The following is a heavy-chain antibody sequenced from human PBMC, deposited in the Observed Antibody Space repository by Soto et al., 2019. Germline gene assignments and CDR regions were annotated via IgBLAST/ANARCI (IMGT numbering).Heavy chain of an antibody. CDR2: IIPIFGTA. J-gene: IGHJ6*02. V-gene: IGHV1-69*06. Sequence: GXSVKVSCKASSGTFSSYAISWVRQAPGQGLEWMGGIIPIFGTANYAQKFQGRVTITADKSTSTAYMELSSLRSEDTAVYYCARGSIFGVEGGMDVWGQGTKVTVYS. D-gene: IGHD3-3*01. CDR3: ARGSIFGVEGGMDV. CDR1: SGTFSSYA.